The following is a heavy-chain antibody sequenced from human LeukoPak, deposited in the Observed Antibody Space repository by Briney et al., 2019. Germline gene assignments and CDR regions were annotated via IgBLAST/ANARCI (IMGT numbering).Heavy chain of an antibody. D-gene: IGHD5-12*01. V-gene: IGHV4-39*01. Sequence: SETLSLTCTVSGGSISSSSYYWGWIRQPPGKGLEWIGSIYYSGSTYYNPSLKSRVTISVDTSKNQFSLKLSSVTAADTAVYYCARRSYSGCDYWGQGTLVTVSS. CDR2: IYYSGST. CDR1: GGSISSSSYY. CDR3: ARRSYSGCDY. J-gene: IGHJ4*02.